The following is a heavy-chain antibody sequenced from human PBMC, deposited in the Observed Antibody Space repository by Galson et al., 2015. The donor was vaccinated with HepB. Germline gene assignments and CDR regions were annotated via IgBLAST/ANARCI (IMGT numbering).Heavy chain of an antibody. D-gene: IGHD3-9*01. J-gene: IGHJ3*01. V-gene: IGHV3-23*01. CDR2: ISGAGGST. Sequence: SLRLSCAASGFTFSNYAMTWVRQAPGKGLEWVSAISGAGGSTYYADSVKGRFTISRDNAKNSLYLQMNSLRAEDTAVYYCASGVFRYFAWSDAFDFWSQATMVTVSS. CDR3: ASGVFRYFAWSDAFDF. CDR1: GFTFSNYA.